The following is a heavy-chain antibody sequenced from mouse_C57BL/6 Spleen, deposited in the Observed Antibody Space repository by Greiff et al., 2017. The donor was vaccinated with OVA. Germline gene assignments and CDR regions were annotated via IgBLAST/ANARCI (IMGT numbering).Heavy chain of an antibody. V-gene: IGHV1-59*01. J-gene: IGHJ1*03. Sequence: QVQLQQPGAELVRPGTSVKLSCKASGYTFTSYWMHWVKQRPGQGLAWIGVIDPSDSYTNYNQKFKGKATLTVDTSSSTAYMQLSSLTSEDSAVYYCARGGGSSFYWYFDVWGTGTTVTVSS. D-gene: IGHD1-1*01. CDR1: GYTFTSYW. CDR2: IDPSDSYT. CDR3: ARGGGSSFYWYFDV.